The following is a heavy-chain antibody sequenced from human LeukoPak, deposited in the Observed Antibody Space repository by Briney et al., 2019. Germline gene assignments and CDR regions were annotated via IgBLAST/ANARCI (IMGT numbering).Heavy chain of an antibody. Sequence: ASVKVSCKASGYTFTGYYMHWVRQAQGEGLERMGWINPNRGGTNYAQKFQGWVTMTRDTSISTAYMELSRLRSDDTAVYYCARDRIAVAGTLSYYYGMDVWGQGTTVTVSS. D-gene: IGHD6-19*01. CDR3: ARDRIAVAGTLSYYYGMDV. V-gene: IGHV1-2*04. J-gene: IGHJ6*02. CDR2: INPNRGGT. CDR1: GYTFTGYY.